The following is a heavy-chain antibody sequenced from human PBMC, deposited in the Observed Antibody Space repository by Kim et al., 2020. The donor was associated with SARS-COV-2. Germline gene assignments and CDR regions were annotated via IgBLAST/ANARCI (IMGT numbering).Heavy chain of an antibody. CDR3: ARDRARDSSSWYLSLFGWFDP. CDR1: GFTFSSYS. CDR2: ISSSSSYI. Sequence: GGSLRLSCAASGFTFSSYSMNWVRQAPGKGLEWVSSISSSSSYIYYADSVKGRFTISRDNAKNSLYLQMNSLRAEDTAVYYCARDRARDSSSWYLSLFGWFDPWGQGTLVTVSS. V-gene: IGHV3-21*01. D-gene: IGHD6-13*01. J-gene: IGHJ5*02.